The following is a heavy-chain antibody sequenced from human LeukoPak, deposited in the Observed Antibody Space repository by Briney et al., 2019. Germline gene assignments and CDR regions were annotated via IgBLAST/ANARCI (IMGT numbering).Heavy chain of an antibody. CDR1: GGVFTKYV. CDR3: AIRGPSRSLFGFDI. Sequence: SVKVSCKASGGVFTKYVFHWVRQAPGQGPEWMGEISPLLGTGNYAQKFQGRVTITADTSTSTAYMELNSLKSEDTAVYYCAIRGPSRSLFGFDIWGQGAMVTASS. CDR2: ISPLLGTG. V-gene: IGHV1-69*06. J-gene: IGHJ3*02. D-gene: IGHD2-2*01.